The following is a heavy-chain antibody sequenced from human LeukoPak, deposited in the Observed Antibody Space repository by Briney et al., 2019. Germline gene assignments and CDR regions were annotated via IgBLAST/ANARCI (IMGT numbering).Heavy chain of an antibody. J-gene: IGHJ5*02. V-gene: IGHV4-4*07. Sequence: SETLSLTCTVSGDSIINHFYNWMRQPAGKGLEWIGRVDSNGRSNRNPSLKSRVTMSADTSKKQLSLKLTSVTAADTAVYYCARAGLTQHSMDNWFDPWGQGMLVTVSS. CDR1: GDSIINHF. D-gene: IGHD2/OR15-2a*01. CDR2: VDSNGRS. CDR3: ARAGLTQHSMDNWFDP.